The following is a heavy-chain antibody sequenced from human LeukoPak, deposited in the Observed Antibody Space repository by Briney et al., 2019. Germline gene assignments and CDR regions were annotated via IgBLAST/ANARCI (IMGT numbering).Heavy chain of an antibody. CDR2: ISSSSSTI. Sequence: GGSLRLSCAASGFTFSSYEMNWVRQAPGKGLEWVSYISSSSSTIYYADSVKGRFTISRDDAKNSLYLQMNSLRAEDTAVYYCARDYYDSSGYYYGGFDYWGQGTLVTVSS. CDR1: GFTFSSYE. V-gene: IGHV3-48*03. CDR3: ARDYYDSSGYYYGGFDY. D-gene: IGHD3-22*01. J-gene: IGHJ4*02.